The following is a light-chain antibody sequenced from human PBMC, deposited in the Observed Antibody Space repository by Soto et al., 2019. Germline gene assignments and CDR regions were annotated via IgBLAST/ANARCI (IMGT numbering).Light chain of an antibody. J-gene: IGLJ2*01. CDR3: SSYTSSSTPRV. V-gene: IGLV2-14*01. CDR2: DVS. CDR1: SSDVGGYNY. Sequence: QSALTQPASVSGSPGQSITISCTGTSSDVGGYNYVSWYQQHPGKAPKLMIYDVSNRPSGVSNRFSGSKSGNTASLTISGLQADDEADYYCSSYTSSSTPRVFGGATKVTVL.